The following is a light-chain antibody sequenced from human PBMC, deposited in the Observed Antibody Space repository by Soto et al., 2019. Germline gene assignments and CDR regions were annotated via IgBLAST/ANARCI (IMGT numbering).Light chain of an antibody. CDR2: DAS. V-gene: IGKV3-11*01. Sequence: EVVLTQSPATLSLSPGERATLSCRTSRSVSSYLSWYQQKPGQAPRLLISDASNRATGIPARFRGSGSGTDFTLTISSLEPEDFAVYYCQQRSDWPLTFGWGTKVEIK. J-gene: IGKJ4*01. CDR3: QQRSDWPLT. CDR1: RSVSSY.